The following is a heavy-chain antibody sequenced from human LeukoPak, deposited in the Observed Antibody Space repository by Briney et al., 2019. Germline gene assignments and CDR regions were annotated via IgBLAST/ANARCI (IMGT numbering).Heavy chain of an antibody. V-gene: IGHV1-3*03. Sequence: GASVKVSCKASGYTFTSYAMHWVRQAPGQRLEWMGWINAGNGNTKYSQEFQGRVTITRDTSASTAYMELSSLRSEDMAVYYCARDQYYYDSSGYYYGLQAFDIWGQGTMVTVSS. D-gene: IGHD3-22*01. CDR1: GYTFTSYA. CDR2: INAGNGNT. CDR3: ARDQYYYDSSGYYYGLQAFDI. J-gene: IGHJ3*02.